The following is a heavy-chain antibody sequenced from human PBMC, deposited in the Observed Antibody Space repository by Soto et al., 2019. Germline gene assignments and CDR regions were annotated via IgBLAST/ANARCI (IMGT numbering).Heavy chain of an antibody. V-gene: IGHV4-34*01. Sequence: SETLALTCAVYGGSFCGYYWSWVRQPPGKGLEWIGEINHSGSTNYKPSLKSRVTISVDTSKNQFSLKLSSVTAADTAVYYCARGGWEVRFDPWGQGTPVTVSS. D-gene: IGHD1-26*01. CDR1: GGSFCGYY. J-gene: IGHJ5*02. CDR2: INHSGST. CDR3: ARGGWEVRFDP.